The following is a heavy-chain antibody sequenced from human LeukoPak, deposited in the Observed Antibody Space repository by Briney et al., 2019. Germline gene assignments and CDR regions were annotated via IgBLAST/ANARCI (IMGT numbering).Heavy chain of an antibody. CDR1: GFTFSSYA. J-gene: IGHJ4*02. CDR2: ISGSGGST. Sequence: GGSLRLSCAASGFTFSSYAMSWVRQAPGKGLEWVSAISGSGGSTYYADSVKGRFTISRGNSKNTLYLQMNSLRAEDTAVYYCAKAPWIQLWSPFDYWGQGTLVTVSS. V-gene: IGHV3-23*01. D-gene: IGHD5-18*01. CDR3: AKAPWIQLWSPFDY.